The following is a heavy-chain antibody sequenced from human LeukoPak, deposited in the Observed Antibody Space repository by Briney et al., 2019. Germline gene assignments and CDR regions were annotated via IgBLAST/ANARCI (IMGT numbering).Heavy chain of an antibody. CDR3: AKDSNSGYVSVGPDY. CDR1: GFVFSNYG. CDR2: VRYDGRNQ. V-gene: IGHV3-30*02. Sequence: PGGSLRLSCQTSGFVFSNYGMHWVRQAPGKGLEWVAFVRYDGRNQYYADSVQGRFTISRDNSRNTLYLQMSSLRPEDTGVYSCAKDSNSGYVSVGPDYWGLGTLVTVSS. J-gene: IGHJ4*02. D-gene: IGHD5-12*01.